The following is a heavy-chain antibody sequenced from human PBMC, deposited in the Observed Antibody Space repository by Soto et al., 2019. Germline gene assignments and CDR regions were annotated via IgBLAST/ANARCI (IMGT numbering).Heavy chain of an antibody. D-gene: IGHD2-2*01. Sequence: SVKVSCKASGFTFTSSAVQWVRQARGQRLEWIGWIVVGSGNTNYAQKFQERVTITRDMSTSTAYMELSSLRSEDTAVYYCAADPIVLVPAAILLSIWGQGTMVTVSS. J-gene: IGHJ3*02. CDR3: AADPIVLVPAAILLSI. CDR1: GFTFTSSA. CDR2: IVVGSGNT. V-gene: IGHV1-58*01.